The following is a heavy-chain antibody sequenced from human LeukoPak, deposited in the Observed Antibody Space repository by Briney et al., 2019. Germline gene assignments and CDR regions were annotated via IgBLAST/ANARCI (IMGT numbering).Heavy chain of an antibody. CDR2: IYYSGST. D-gene: IGHD3-22*01. J-gene: IGHJ3*02. V-gene: IGHV4-59*01. CDR3: ARAKPDNYDSSFWDAFDI. CDR1: GASISSYY. Sequence: SETLSLTCTVSGASISSYYWSWIRQPPGKGLEWIGYIYYSGSTNYNPSLKSRVTISVDTSKNQFSLKLSSVTAADTAVYYCARAKPDNYDSSFWDAFDIWGQGTMVTVSS.